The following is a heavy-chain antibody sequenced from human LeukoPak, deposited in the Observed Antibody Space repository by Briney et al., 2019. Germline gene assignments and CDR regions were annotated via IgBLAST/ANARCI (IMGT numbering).Heavy chain of an antibody. CDR1: GYTFTSYD. D-gene: IGHD6-19*01. Sequence: ASVKVSCKASGYTFTSYDINWVRQATGQGLEWMGWMNPNSGNTGYAQKFQGRVTMTRNTSISTAYMELSSLRSEDTAVYYCARGRKAVAGFGLDYWGQGTLVTVSS. V-gene: IGHV1-8*01. CDR2: MNPNSGNT. J-gene: IGHJ4*02. CDR3: ARGRKAVAGFGLDY.